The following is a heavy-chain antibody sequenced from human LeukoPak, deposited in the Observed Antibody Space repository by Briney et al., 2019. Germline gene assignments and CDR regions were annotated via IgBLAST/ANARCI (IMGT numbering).Heavy chain of an antibody. CDR3: AGYPDTYYYDSSGPWDY. Sequence: GGSLRLSGAVSAFTFSSSVMHWVRQARGKGLEWVAVISYDGSNKYYADAVKGRFTISRDNSKNTLYLQMNSLRAEDTAVYYCAGYPDTYYYDSSGPWDYWGQGTLVTVSS. J-gene: IGHJ4*02. CDR1: AFTFSSSV. V-gene: IGHV3-30*03. D-gene: IGHD3-22*01. CDR2: ISYDGSNK.